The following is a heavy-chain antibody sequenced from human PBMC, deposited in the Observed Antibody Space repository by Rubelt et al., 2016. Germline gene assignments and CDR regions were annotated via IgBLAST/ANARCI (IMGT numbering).Heavy chain of an antibody. Sequence: QVQLQESGPGLVKPSQTLSLTCTVSGGSISSGGYYWSWIRQHPGKGLEWIGYIYYSGSTYYNPSLESRVTISLDTSKIQFSLKLSSVTAADTAVYYCARGRFLEWLPPDYWGQGTLVTVSS. V-gene: IGHV4-31*03. D-gene: IGHD3-3*01. CDR2: IYYSGST. CDR1: GGSISSGGYY. CDR3: ARGRFLEWLPPDY. J-gene: IGHJ4*02.